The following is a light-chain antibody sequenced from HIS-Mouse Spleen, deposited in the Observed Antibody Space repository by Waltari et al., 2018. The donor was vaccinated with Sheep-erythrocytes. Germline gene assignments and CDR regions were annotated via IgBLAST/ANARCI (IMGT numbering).Light chain of an antibody. CDR1: SSDVGSYNL. J-gene: IGLJ3*02. CDR3: SSYAGSNNWV. CDR2: EVS. V-gene: IGLV2-8*01. Sequence: QSALTQPASVSGSPGQSITISCTGTSSDVGSYNLVSWYQQHPGKAPKLMIYEVSKRPSGVPDRFSGSKSGNTASLTVSGRQAEDEADYYCSSYAGSNNWVFGGGTKLTVL.